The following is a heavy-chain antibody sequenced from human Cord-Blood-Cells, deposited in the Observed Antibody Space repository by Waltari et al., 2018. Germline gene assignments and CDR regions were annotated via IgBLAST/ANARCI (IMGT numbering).Heavy chain of an antibody. V-gene: IGHV1-18*04. CDR3: ARTTGTTWWMWHWYFDL. Sequence: QVQLVQSGAEVKKPGASVTVSCKASGYTFTSYGISWVRQAPGQGLEWMGWISAYNGNTNYAQKLQGRVTMTTDTSTSTAYMELRSLRSDDTAVYYCARTTGTTWWMWHWYFDLWGRGTLVTVSS. CDR2: ISAYNGNT. CDR1: GYTFTSYG. D-gene: IGHD1-1*01. J-gene: IGHJ2*01.